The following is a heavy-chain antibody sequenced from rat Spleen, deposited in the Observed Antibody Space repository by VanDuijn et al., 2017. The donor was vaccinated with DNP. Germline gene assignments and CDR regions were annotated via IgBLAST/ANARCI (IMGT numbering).Heavy chain of an antibody. CDR3: ARDWDGYNIDY. D-gene: IGHD1-4*01. V-gene: IGHV2-43*01. CDR1: GFSLTTYH. CDR2: MWTRGST. J-gene: IGHJ2*01. Sequence: QVQLKESGPGLVQPSQTLSLACTVSGFSLTTYHVHWVRQPPGKGLEWLGVMWTRGSTEYNPLLKSRLSIIRDTSKSQVFLTMSSLQTEDTATYYCARDWDGYNIDYWGQGVMVTVSS.